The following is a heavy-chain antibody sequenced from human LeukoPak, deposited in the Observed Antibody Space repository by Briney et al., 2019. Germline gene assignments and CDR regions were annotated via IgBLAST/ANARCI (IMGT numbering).Heavy chain of an antibody. CDR2: INHSGST. D-gene: IGHD6-13*01. CDR1: GGSFSGYY. Sequence: SETLSLTCAVYGGSFSGYYWSWIRQPPGKGLEWIGEINHSGSTNYNPSLKSRATISVDTSKNQFSLKLSSVTAADTAVYYCARGLSAAAWEWGQGTLVTVSS. J-gene: IGHJ4*02. CDR3: ARGLSAAAWE. V-gene: IGHV4-34*01.